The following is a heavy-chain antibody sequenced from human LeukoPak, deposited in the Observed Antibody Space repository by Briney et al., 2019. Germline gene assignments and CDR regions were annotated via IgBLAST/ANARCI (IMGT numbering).Heavy chain of an antibody. Sequence: SETLSLTCAVSGGSISSGGYSWSWIRQPPGKGLEWIGYIYHSGSTYYNPSLKSRVTISVDRSKNQFSLKLSSVTAADTAVYYCARFSRRIAVAWSPYGMDVWGQGTTVTVSS. V-gene: IGHV4-30-2*01. CDR3: ARFSRRIAVAWSPYGMDV. J-gene: IGHJ6*02. CDR1: GGSISSGGYS. D-gene: IGHD6-19*01. CDR2: IYHSGST.